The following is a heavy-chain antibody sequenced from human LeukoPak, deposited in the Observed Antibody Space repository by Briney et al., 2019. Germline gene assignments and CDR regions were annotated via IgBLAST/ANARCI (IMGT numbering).Heavy chain of an antibody. Sequence: ASVKVSCKASGYTFTGYYMHWVRQAPGQGLEWMGWINPNSGGTNYAQKFQGRVTMTMDTSISTAYMELSRLRSDDTAVYYCASSGSGTGYYYMDVWGKGTTVTVSS. CDR3: ASSGSGTGYYYMDV. CDR1: GYTFTGYY. CDR2: INPNSGGT. D-gene: IGHD3-10*01. V-gene: IGHV1-2*02. J-gene: IGHJ6*03.